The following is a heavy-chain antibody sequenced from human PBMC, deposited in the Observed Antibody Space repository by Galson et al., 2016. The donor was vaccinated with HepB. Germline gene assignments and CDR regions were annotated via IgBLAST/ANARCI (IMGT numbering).Heavy chain of an antibody. J-gene: IGHJ4*02. CDR1: GGSISSSHYY. CDR2: VYYSGST. D-gene: IGHD3-16*01. V-gene: IGHV4-39*01. CDR3: ATYLGGIARASDY. Sequence: SETLSLTCTVSGGSISSSHYYCGWIRQPPGKGLEWIGNVYYSGSTYYNPSLKSRVTISVDTSKNQFSLKLTSVTAADTAVYYCATYLGGIARASDYWGQGTLVTVSS.